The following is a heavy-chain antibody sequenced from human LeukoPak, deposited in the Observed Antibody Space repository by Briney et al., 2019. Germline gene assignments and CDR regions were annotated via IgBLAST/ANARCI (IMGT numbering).Heavy chain of an antibody. D-gene: IGHD3-10*01. CDR2: IYYSGST. Sequence: PSETLSLTCTVSGGSISSYYWSWIRQPPGKGLEWIGYIYYSGSTNYNPSLKSRVTISVDTSKNQFSLKLSSVTAADTAVYYCASGVYYYGSGSYPRGGFDYWGQGTLVTVSS. V-gene: IGHV4-59*01. J-gene: IGHJ4*02. CDR3: ASGVYYYGSGSYPRGGFDY. CDR1: GGSISSYY.